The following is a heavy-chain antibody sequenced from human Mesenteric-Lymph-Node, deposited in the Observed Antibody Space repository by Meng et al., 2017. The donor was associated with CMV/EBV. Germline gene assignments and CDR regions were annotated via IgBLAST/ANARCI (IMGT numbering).Heavy chain of an antibody. V-gene: IGHV3-7*01. CDR2: INQDESEK. J-gene: IGHJ6*02. CDR3: ARDKGISGDYYYYGMDV. CDR1: GFMVSSYW. D-gene: IGHD6-25*01. Sequence: GGSLRLSCAASGFMVSSYWMSWVRQAPGKGLEWVANINQDESEKHYVDFVKGRFTISRDNAKNSLYLHMNSLNAEDTAVYYCARDKGISGDYYYYGMDVWGQGTTVTVSS.